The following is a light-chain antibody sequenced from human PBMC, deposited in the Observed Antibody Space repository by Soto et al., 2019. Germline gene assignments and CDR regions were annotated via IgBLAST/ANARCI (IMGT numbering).Light chain of an antibody. V-gene: IGKV1-17*01. CDR1: QGIRNG. J-gene: IGKJ3*01. CDR3: LQHNNYPPT. Sequence: DIQMTQSPSSLSASVGDRVTITCRASQGIRNGLGWYQQKPGKAPKRLIYAASTLQSGVPFRFSGSGSGTEFTLTISSLQPEDFATYYCLQHNNYPPTFGPGTKVDIK. CDR2: AAS.